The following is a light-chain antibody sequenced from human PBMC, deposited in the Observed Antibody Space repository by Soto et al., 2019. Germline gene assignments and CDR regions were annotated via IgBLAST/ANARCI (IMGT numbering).Light chain of an antibody. CDR2: DAS. CDR1: QSVGSN. Sequence: EIVMPQSPATLSVSPGERATLSCRASQSVGSNLAWYQQKAGQAPRLLISDASGRATGIPDRFSGSGSETDFSLTINRLEPEDFAVYFCQQYGSSPITFGQGTRLEIK. J-gene: IGKJ5*01. CDR3: QQYGSSPIT. V-gene: IGKV3-20*01.